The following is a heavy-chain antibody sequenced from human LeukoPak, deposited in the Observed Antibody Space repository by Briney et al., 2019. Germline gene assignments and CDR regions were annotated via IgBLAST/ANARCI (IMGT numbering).Heavy chain of an antibody. CDR2: ISWNSGII. CDR3: AKDLVALFQAIDS. V-gene: IGHV3-9*01. CDR1: GFTFSDYA. Sequence: GGSPRLSCAASGFTFSDYAMQWVRQAPGKGLEWVSGISWNSGIIGYADSVKGRFTISRDNVKNSLYLQMNSLRAEDTALYYCAKDLVALFQAIDSWGQGTLVTVSS. D-gene: IGHD2-8*02. J-gene: IGHJ4*02.